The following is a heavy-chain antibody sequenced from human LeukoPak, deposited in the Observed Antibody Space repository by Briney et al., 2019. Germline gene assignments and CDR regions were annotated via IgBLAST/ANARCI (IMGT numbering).Heavy chain of an antibody. CDR1: GGSISSRSYY. D-gene: IGHD1-26*01. CDR2: IYYTGSP. Sequence: SETLSLTCTVSGGSISSRSYYWGWIRQPPGKGLEWIGYIYYTGSPYYNSALKSRVTISVDTSKNQFSLKLSSVTAADTAVYYCARRSSVGAFDYWGQGTLVTVPS. CDR3: ARRSSVGAFDY. V-gene: IGHV4-39*01. J-gene: IGHJ4*02.